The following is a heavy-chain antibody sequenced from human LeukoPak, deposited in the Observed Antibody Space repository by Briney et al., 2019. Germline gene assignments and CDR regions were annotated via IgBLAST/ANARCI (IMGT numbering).Heavy chain of an antibody. CDR1: GYTFTGCY. D-gene: IGHD1-26*01. CDR3: ARGTDFGATSKLDY. V-gene: IGHV1-2*06. J-gene: IGHJ4*02. CDR2: INPNSGGT. Sequence: ASVKVSCKASGYTFTGCYMHWVRQAPGQGLEWMGRINPNSGGTNYAQKFQGRVTMTRDTSISTAYMELSRLRSDDTAVYYCARGTDFGATSKLDYWGQGTLVTVSS.